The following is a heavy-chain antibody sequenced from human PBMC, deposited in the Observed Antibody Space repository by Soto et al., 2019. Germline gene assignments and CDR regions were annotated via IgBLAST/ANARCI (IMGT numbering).Heavy chain of an antibody. CDR1: GYTFTGYY. CDR2: INPNSGGT. Sequence: GASVKVSCKASGYTFTGYYMHWVRQAPGQGLEWMGWINPNSGGTSYAQKFQGWVTMTRDTSISTAYMELSRLRSDDTAVYYCARGDYYGSGSYYPPYYYGMDVWGQGTTVTVSS. CDR3: ARGDYYGSGSYYPPYYYGMDV. D-gene: IGHD3-10*01. V-gene: IGHV1-2*04. J-gene: IGHJ6*02.